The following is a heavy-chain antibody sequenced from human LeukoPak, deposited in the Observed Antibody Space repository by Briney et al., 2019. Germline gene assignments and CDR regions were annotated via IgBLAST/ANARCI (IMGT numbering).Heavy chain of an antibody. Sequence: GGSLRLSCAASGFTFSSYSMNWVRQAPGKGLEWVSSISSSSSYIYYADSVKGRFTISRDNAKNSMYLQMNSLRAEDTAVYYCARERARWLPIVYWGQGALVTVSS. J-gene: IGHJ4*02. V-gene: IGHV3-21*01. CDR2: ISSSSSYI. D-gene: IGHD5-24*01. CDR3: ARERARWLPIVY. CDR1: GFTFSSYS.